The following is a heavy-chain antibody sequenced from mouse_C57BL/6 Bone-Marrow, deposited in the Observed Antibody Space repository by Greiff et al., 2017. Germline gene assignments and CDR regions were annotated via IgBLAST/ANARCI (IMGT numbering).Heavy chain of an antibody. Sequence: VKLMESGPELVKPGASVKISCKASGYAFSSSWMNWVKQRPGKGLEWIGRIYPGDGDTNYNGKLKGKATLTADKSSSTAYMQLSSLTSEDSAVYFCAILLGAMDYWGQGTSVTVSS. CDR1: GYAFSSSW. J-gene: IGHJ4*01. CDR2: IYPGDGDT. V-gene: IGHV1-82*01. CDR3: AILLGAMDY. D-gene: IGHD1-1*01.